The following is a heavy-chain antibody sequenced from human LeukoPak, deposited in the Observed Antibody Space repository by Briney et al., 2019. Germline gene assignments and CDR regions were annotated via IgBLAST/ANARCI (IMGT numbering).Heavy chain of an antibody. J-gene: IGHJ4*02. CDR1: GFMSRSYW. Sequence: GGSLRLSCGASGFMSRSYWMSWVRQAPGKGLEWVANIKEDGSEKHHVDSVKGRFTISRDNAKNSLYLQMNSLRAEDTAVYYCARVRPAISYWGQGTLVTVSS. D-gene: IGHD3-3*02. CDR3: ARVRPAISY. CDR2: IKEDGSEK. V-gene: IGHV3-7*01.